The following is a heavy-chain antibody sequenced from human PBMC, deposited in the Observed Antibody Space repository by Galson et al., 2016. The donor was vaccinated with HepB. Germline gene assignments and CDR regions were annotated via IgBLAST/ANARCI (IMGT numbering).Heavy chain of an antibody. V-gene: IGHV3-15*07. CDR3: TTDTGPANDTHPGPYYHFWTLWGYYAYYGLDV. J-gene: IGHJ6*02. Sequence: SLRLSCAASGFSFSDAWMNWVRQVPGKGLEWVGRIKSKTDGGTTDYAAPVKGRFTISRDDSKDTLYLQMNSLKTEDTAVYYCTTDTGPANDTHPGPYYHFWTLWGYYAYYGLDVWGQGTTVTVSS. CDR2: IKSKTDGGTT. D-gene: IGHD3/OR15-3a*01. CDR1: GFSFSDAW.